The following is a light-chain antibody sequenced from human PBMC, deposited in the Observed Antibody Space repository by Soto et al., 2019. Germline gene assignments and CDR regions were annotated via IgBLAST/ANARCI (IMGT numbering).Light chain of an antibody. CDR3: QQYGSSGT. CDR1: QSVSSSY. V-gene: IGKV3-20*01. J-gene: IGKJ1*01. Sequence: ERVMTQSPATLSVSPGERATLSCRASQSVSSSYLAWYQQKPGQAPRLLIYGASSRATGIPDRFSGSGSGTDFTLTISSLEPEDFAVYYCQQYGSSGTFGQGTKVDIK. CDR2: GAS.